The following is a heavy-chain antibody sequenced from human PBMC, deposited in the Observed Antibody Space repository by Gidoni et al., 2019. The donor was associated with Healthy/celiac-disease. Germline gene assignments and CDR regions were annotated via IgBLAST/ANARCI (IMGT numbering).Heavy chain of an antibody. D-gene: IGHD6-13*01. J-gene: IGHJ4*02. CDR1: GGSFSGYY. V-gene: IGHV4-34*01. CDR3: ASRIAAAGRGELDY. Sequence: QVQLQQWGAGLLKPSETLSLTCAVSGGSFSGYYWSWIRQPPGKGLEWIGEINHSGSTNYNPSLKSGVTISVDTSKNQFSLKLSSVTAADTAVYYCASRIAAAGRGELDYWGQGTLVTVSS. CDR2: INHSGST.